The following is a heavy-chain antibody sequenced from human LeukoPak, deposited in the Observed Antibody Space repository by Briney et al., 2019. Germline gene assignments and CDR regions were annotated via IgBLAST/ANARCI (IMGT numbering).Heavy chain of an antibody. CDR2: INHSGST. J-gene: IGHJ6*02. D-gene: IGHD6-19*01. Sequence: SETLSLTCAVYGGSFSGYYWSWIRQPPGKGLEWIGEINHSGSTNYNPSLKSRVTISVDTSKNQFSLKLSSVTAADTAVYYCASSLRGIAVVRTPLDVWGQGTTVTVSS. CDR3: ASSLRGIAVVRTPLDV. V-gene: IGHV4-34*01. CDR1: GGSFSGYY.